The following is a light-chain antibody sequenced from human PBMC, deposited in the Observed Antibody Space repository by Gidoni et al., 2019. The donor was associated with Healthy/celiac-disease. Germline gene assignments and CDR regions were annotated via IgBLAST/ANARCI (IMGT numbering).Light chain of an antibody. Sequence: DSQKTQSPSALSASVGDRVTITCQASQDISNYLNWYQQKPGKAPQLLIYAASNLETGVPSRFSGSGSGTDFTFTISSLQPEDIATYYCQQYDNLPLTFGQGTKLEIK. V-gene: IGKV1-33*01. CDR3: QQYDNLPLT. CDR1: QDISNY. CDR2: AAS. J-gene: IGKJ2*01.